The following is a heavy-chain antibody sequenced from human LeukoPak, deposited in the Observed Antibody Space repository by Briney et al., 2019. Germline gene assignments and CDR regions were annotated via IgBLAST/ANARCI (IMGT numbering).Heavy chain of an antibody. Sequence: SETLSLTCTVSGGSISSYCWSWLRQPPGKGLEWIGYIYYSGSTNYNPSLKSRVTISVDTSKNQFSLKRSSVTAADTAVYYCARDVGYYYYMDVWGKGTTVTVSS. CDR2: IYYSGST. V-gene: IGHV4-59*01. CDR1: GGSISSYC. D-gene: IGHD3-10*01. J-gene: IGHJ6*03. CDR3: ARDVGYYYYMDV.